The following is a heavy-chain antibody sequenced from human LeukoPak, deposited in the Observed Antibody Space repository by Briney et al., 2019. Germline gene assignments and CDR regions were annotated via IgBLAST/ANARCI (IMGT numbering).Heavy chain of an antibody. CDR3: AAGPDCSSTSCLFEF. CDR1: GYMFTELP. D-gene: IGHD2-2*01. V-gene: IGHV1-24*01. Sequence: ASVEVSCKVSGYMFTELPIHWVRQTPAKGLEWMGGFDPADGEPVYAQNFKDRLTMTEDTSTETAYMNLRSLGSEDTAVYYCAAGPDCSSTSCLFEFWGQGTLVTVSS. CDR2: FDPADGEP. J-gene: IGHJ4*02.